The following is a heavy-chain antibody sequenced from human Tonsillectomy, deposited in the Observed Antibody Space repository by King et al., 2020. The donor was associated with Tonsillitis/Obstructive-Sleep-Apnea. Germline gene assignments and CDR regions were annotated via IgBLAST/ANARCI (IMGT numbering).Heavy chain of an antibody. J-gene: IGHJ6*02. Sequence: QLVQSGAEVKKPGESLRISCKGSGYSFTSYWISWVRQMPGKGLEWMGRIDPSESYTNYSPSSQGHITISVDKSISTPYLQWSSLKASDTAMYYCARHLRDIYKYAYYYGMDVCGQGTTVTVSS. CDR2: IDPSESYT. CDR1: GYSFTSYW. CDR3: ARHLRDIYKYAYYYGMDV. V-gene: IGHV5-10-1*01. D-gene: IGHD5-24*01.